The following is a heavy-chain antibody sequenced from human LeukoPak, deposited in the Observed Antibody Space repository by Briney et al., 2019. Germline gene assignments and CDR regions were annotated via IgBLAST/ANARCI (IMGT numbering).Heavy chain of an antibody. CDR1: GLSVSSSY. CDR2: IKSSSGGGTT. D-gene: IGHD3-10*01. V-gene: IGHV3-15*01. Sequence: GGSLRLSCAASGLSVSSSYMSWVRQAPGKGLEWVGRIKSSSGGGTTDYAAPVKGRFTISRDDSKNTLYLQMNSLKTEDTAVYYCTTGITMVRGVIHLIDYWGQGTLVTVSS. J-gene: IGHJ4*02. CDR3: TTGITMVRGVIHLIDY.